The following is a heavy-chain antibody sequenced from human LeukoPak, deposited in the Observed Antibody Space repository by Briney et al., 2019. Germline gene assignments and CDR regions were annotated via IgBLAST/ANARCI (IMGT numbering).Heavy chain of an antibody. V-gene: IGHV3-23*01. CDR2: IRGSGGNT. Sequence: GGSLRLSCAASGFTFSSHAMTWVRQASGKGLEWVSSIRGSGGNTYDADSVKGRLTISRDNFQNTLYLQMNSLRAEDTAVYYCAKDYYDSSIFSAPHLFACWGQGTLVTVSS. CDR3: AKDYYDSSIFSAPHLFAC. J-gene: IGHJ4*02. CDR1: GFTFSSHA. D-gene: IGHD3-22*01.